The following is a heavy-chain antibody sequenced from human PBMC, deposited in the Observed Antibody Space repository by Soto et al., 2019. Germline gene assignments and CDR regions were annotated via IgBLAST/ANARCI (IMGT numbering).Heavy chain of an antibody. Sequence: ASVKVSCKASGYTFTSYYMHWVRQAPGQGLEWMGIINPSGGSTSYAQKFQGRVTMTRDTSTSTVYMELSSLRSEDTAVYYCARSPRTLSDYIWGSYPSGPLDYWGQGTLVTVSS. J-gene: IGHJ4*02. CDR2: INPSGGST. CDR1: GYTFTSYY. CDR3: ARSPRTLSDYIWGSYPSGPLDY. V-gene: IGHV1-46*03. D-gene: IGHD3-16*02.